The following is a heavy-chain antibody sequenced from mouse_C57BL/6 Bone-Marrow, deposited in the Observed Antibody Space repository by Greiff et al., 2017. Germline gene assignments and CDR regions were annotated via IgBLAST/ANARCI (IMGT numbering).Heavy chain of an antibody. Sequence: EVQLQQSGAELVRPGASVKLSCTASGFNIKDDSMYWVKQSPEQGLEWIGRFDPENGDTEYASKFQGKATITADTSSNTAYLQLSGLTSENTAVYYCTTRSSGYGGMDYWGQGTSVTVSS. CDR2: FDPENGDT. V-gene: IGHV14-4*01. CDR1: GFNIKDDS. CDR3: TTRSSGYGGMDY. J-gene: IGHJ4*01. D-gene: IGHD3-2*02.